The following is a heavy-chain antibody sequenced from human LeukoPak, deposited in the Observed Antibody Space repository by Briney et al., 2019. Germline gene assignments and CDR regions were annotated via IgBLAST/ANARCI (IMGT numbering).Heavy chain of an antibody. CDR1: GGSISSYY. CDR3: ARGRRNLQSRAYYYYYMDV. CDR2: IYTSGST. J-gene: IGHJ6*03. V-gene: IGHV4-4*07. D-gene: IGHD1-14*01. Sequence: SETLSLTCTVSGGSISSYYWSWIRQPAGKGLEWIGRIYTSGSTNYNPSLKSRVTMSVDTSKNQFSLKLSSVTAADTAVYYCARGRRNLQSRAYYYYYMDVWGKGTTVTVSS.